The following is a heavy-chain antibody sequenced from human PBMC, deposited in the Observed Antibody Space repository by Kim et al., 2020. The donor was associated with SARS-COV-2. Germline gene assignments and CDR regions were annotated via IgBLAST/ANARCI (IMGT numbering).Heavy chain of an antibody. J-gene: IGHJ6*02. D-gene: IGHD6-13*01. Sequence: SETLSLTCTVSGGSISSGSYYWSWIRQPAGKGLEWIGRIYTSGSTNYNPSLKSRVTISVDTSKNQFSLKLSSVTAAATAVYYCAREQTYSSSWYSHYYYYYGMDVWGQGTTVTVAS. CDR2: IYTSGST. CDR3: AREQTYSSSWYSHYYYYYGMDV. V-gene: IGHV4-61*02. CDR1: GGSISSGSYY.